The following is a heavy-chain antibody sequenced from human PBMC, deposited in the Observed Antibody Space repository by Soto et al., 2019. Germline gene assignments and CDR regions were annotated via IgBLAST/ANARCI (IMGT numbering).Heavy chain of an antibody. Sequence: GASVKVSCKASGYTFTSYAISWVRQAPGQGLEWMGGIIPIFGTANYAQKFQGRVTITADESTSTAYMELSSLRSEDTAVYYCARYYYDSSGYYHFDYWGQGTLVTVSS. CDR2: IIPIFGTA. CDR3: ARYYYDSSGYYHFDY. J-gene: IGHJ4*02. V-gene: IGHV1-69*13. D-gene: IGHD3-22*01. CDR1: GYTFTSYA.